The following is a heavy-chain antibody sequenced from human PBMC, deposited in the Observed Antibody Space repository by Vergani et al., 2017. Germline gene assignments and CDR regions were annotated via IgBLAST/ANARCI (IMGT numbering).Heavy chain of an antibody. Sequence: QVQLVQSGAEVKKPGSSVKVSCKASGGTFSSYAISWVRQAPGQGLEWMGGIIPIFGTANYAQKFQGRVTITADESTSTAYMERSSLRAEDTAVYYCARDDYGGNEYFQHWGQGTLVTVSS. CDR2: IIPIFGTA. CDR1: GGTFSSYA. V-gene: IGHV1-69*01. J-gene: IGHJ1*01. CDR3: ARDDYGGNEYFQH. D-gene: IGHD4-23*01.